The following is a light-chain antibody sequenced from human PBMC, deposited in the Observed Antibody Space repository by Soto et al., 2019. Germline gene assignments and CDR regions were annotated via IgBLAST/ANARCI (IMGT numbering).Light chain of an antibody. V-gene: IGLV2-14*03. J-gene: IGLJ1*01. CDR1: SSDVGGYNY. CDR3: SSYTSISTLWV. Sequence: QSVLTQPASVSGSPGQSITMSCTGTSSDVGGYNYVTWYQHHPGIAPKLMIYDVRYRPSGVSGRFSGSKSGNTASLTISGLQAEDEADYYCSSYTSISTLWVFGTGTKLTVL. CDR2: DVR.